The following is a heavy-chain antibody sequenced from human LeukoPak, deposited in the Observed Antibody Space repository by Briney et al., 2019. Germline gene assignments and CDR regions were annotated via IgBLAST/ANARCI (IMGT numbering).Heavy chain of an antibody. CDR2: IYPGDSDT. D-gene: IGHD3-9*01. V-gene: IGHV5-51*01. J-gene: IGHJ3*02. Sequence: GGSLKISRKGSEYSFSSYWIGWVRQMPGKGLEWMGIIYPGDSDTRYSPSFQGQVTISADKSISTAYLQWSSLKASDTAMYYCARPAYYDILTGYAYFGAFDIWGQGTMVTVSS. CDR3: ARPAYYDILTGYAYFGAFDI. CDR1: EYSFSSYW.